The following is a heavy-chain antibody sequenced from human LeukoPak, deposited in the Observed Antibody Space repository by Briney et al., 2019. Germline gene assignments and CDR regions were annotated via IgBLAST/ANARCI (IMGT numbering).Heavy chain of an antibody. D-gene: IGHD3-22*01. V-gene: IGHV4-61*02. CDR3: AKIGGYVPLYYYMDV. CDR1: GGSTSSGSYY. J-gene: IGHJ6*03. CDR2: IYTSGST. Sequence: PSQTLSPTCTVSGGSTSSGSYYWSWTRQPAGKGLEWIGRIYTSGSTNYNPSLKSRVTISVDTSKNQFSLKLSSVTAADTAVYYCAKIGGYVPLYYYMDVWGRGTTVTVSS.